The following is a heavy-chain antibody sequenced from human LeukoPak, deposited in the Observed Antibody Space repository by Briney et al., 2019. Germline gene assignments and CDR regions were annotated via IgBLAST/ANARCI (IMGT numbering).Heavy chain of an antibody. CDR1: GYTFTSYD. CDR2: IIPMSDTA. J-gene: IGHJ3*02. D-gene: IGHD1-26*01. CDR3: AREDDTGRYMGDDAFDI. V-gene: IGHV1-69*06. Sequence: GASVKVSCKASGYTFTSYDINWVRQATGQGLEWMGGIIPMSDTANYPQKFRGRLTITADIPTSTVYMELSSLRSEDTAVYYCAREDDTGRYMGDDAFDIWGQGTMVTVSS.